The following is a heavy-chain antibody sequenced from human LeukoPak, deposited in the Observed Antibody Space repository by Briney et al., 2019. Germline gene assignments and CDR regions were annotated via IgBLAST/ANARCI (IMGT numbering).Heavy chain of an antibody. CDR3: AKDPIQSIAAAGTR. J-gene: IGHJ4*02. D-gene: IGHD6-13*01. Sequence: GGSLRLSCAASGFTFSSYSMNWVRQAPGKGLEWVSAISGSGGSTYYADSVKGRFTISRDNSKNTLYLQMNGLRAEDTAVYYCAKDPIQSIAAAGTRWGQGTLVTVSS. V-gene: IGHV3-23*01. CDR1: GFTFSSYS. CDR2: ISGSGGST.